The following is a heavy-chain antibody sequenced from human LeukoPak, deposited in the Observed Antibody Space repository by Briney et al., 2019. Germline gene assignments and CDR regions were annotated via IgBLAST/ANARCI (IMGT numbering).Heavy chain of an antibody. CDR1: GGSISSGASD. J-gene: IGHJ2*01. V-gene: IGHV4-31*03. Sequence: SQTLSLTCTVSGGSISSGASDWGWIRQHPKRGLEWVGYINHSGSTYYNPSLGSRVTMSVDTSKNQFSLKLSSVTAADSAVYYCARAARQGFTMIVVPFFYFDLWGRVTLVTVSS. CDR2: INHSGST. CDR3: ARAARQGFTMIVVPFFYFDL. D-gene: IGHD3-22*01.